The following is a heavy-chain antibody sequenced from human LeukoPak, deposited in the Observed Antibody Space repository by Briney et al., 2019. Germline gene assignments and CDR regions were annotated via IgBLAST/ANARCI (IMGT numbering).Heavy chain of an antibody. J-gene: IGHJ4*02. V-gene: IGHV3-21*01. CDR2: ISSSSSYI. Sequence: PGGSLRLSCAASGFTLSSYSMNWVRQAPGKGLEWVSSISSSSSYIYYADSVKGRFTISRDNAKNSLYLQMNSLRAEDTAVYYCARSYGSGSYPYMGVDCWGQGTLVTVSS. D-gene: IGHD3-10*01. CDR3: ARSYGSGSYPYMGVDC. CDR1: GFTLSSYS.